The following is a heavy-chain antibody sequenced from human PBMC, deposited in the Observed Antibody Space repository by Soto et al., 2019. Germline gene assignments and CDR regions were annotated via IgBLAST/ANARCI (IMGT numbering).Heavy chain of an antibody. CDR2: FDPEDGET. CDR3: ATAPPRLDPSYNWNYVPNVFDY. Sequence: ASVKVSCKVSGYTLTELSMHWVRQAPGKGLEWMGGFDPEDGETIYAQKFQGRVTMTEDTSTDTAYMELSSLRSEDTAVYYCATAPPRLDPSYNWNYVPNVFDYWGQGTLVTVSS. CDR1: GYTLTELS. J-gene: IGHJ4*02. V-gene: IGHV1-24*01. D-gene: IGHD1-7*01.